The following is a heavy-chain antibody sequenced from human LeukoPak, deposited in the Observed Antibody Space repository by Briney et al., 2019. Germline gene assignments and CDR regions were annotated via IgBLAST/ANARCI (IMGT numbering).Heavy chain of an antibody. J-gene: IGHJ6*03. CDR1: GGSISSYC. Sequence: SETLSLTCTVSGGSISSYCWSWVRQPPGKGLEWIGYIYYSGGTNYNPSLKSRVTISVDTSKNQFSLKLSSVTAADTAVYYCARSRQWHYYYMDVWGKGTTVTVSS. D-gene: IGHD6-19*01. V-gene: IGHV4-59*01. CDR2: IYYSGGT. CDR3: ARSRQWHYYYMDV.